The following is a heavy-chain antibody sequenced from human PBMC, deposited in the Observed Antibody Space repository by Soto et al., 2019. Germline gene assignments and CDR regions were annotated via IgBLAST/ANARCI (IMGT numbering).Heavy chain of an antibody. CDR2: ISYTGST. Sequence: PSETLSLTCSVSGGSISSYYWGWIRQPPGKGLEWIGYISYTGSTDYSPSLKSRVTISVDTSKNQFSLKVRSVTAADTAIYFCARHYPIGHNWNYFDYWGRGTLVTLSS. D-gene: IGHD1-1*01. CDR3: ARHYPIGHNWNYFDY. V-gene: IGHV4-59*08. CDR1: GGSISSYY. J-gene: IGHJ4*02.